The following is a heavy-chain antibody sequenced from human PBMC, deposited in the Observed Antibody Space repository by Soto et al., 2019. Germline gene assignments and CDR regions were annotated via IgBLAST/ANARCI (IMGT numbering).Heavy chain of an antibody. CDR2: IYYSGST. J-gene: IGHJ6*02. Sequence: XETLSLTCAVAGCPISSYYWSWIRQPPGRGLEWIGYIYYSGSTNYNPSLKSRVTISVDTSKNQFSLKLSSVTAADTAVYYCARVTWIQSYYYYYGMDVWGQGTTVTVSS. CDR3: ARVTWIQSYYYYYGMDV. CDR1: GCPISSYY. V-gene: IGHV4-59*01. D-gene: IGHD5-18*01.